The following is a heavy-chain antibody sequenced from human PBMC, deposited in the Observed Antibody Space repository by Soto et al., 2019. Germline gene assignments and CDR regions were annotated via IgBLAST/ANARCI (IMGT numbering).Heavy chain of an antibody. V-gene: IGHV1-69*01. CDR1: GGTFSTYA. CDR3: ARRDSKYDSAGYPPFDS. J-gene: IGHJ5*01. CDR2: VIPIFRSA. D-gene: IGHD3-22*01. Sequence: QVQLVQSGAEVKKPGSSVKVSCKSSGGTFSTYAISWVRQAPGQGLEWMGAVIPIFRSANYAQKFQGRVTSTADEFTTTAYMELSSLRSDDTAIYFCARRDSKYDSAGYPPFDSWGQGTLVTVSS.